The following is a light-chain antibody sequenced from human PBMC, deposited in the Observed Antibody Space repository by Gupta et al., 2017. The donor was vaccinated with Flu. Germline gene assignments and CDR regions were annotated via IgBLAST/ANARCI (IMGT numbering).Light chain of an antibody. CDR1: QSVSSN. J-gene: IGKJ2*01. CDR2: GAS. V-gene: IGKV3-15*01. CDR3: QRYNNWPRDT. Sequence: EIVMTQSAATVSVSPGERATLSCRASQSVSSNLAWYQQKPGQAPRLLIYGASTRATGIPARFSGSGSGTEFTLTISSLQSEDFAVYYCQRYNNWPRDTFGQGTKLEIK.